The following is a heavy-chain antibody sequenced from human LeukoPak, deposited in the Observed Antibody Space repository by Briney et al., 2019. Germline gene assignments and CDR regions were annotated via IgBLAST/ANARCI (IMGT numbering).Heavy chain of an antibody. V-gene: IGHV3-30*04. CDR3: AELGITMIGGV. CDR2: ISYDGSNK. Sequence: GGSLRLSCAASGFTFSSYAMHWVRQAPGKGLEWVALISYDGSNKYYADSVKGRFTISRDNAKNSLYLQMNSLRAEDTAVYYCAELGITMIGGVWGKGTTVTISS. D-gene: IGHD3-10*02. J-gene: IGHJ6*04. CDR1: GFTFSSYA.